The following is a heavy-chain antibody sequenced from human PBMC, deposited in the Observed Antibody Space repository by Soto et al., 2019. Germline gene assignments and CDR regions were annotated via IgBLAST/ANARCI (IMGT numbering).Heavy chain of an antibody. D-gene: IGHD6-19*01. CDR2: ISGSGGSS. Sequence: GGSLRLSCAASGFTFSSYAMSWVRQAPGKGLGWVSAISGSGGSSYYADSVKGRFTISRDNSKNTLYLQMNSLRAEDTAVYYCAKAQRQWLVDYWGQGTLVTVSS. CDR3: AKAQRQWLVDY. J-gene: IGHJ4*02. CDR1: GFTFSSYA. V-gene: IGHV3-23*01.